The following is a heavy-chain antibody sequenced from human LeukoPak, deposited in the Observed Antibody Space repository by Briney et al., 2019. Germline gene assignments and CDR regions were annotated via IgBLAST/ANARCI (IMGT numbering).Heavy chain of an antibody. CDR3: AREWYGDPYFDY. CDR1: GYTFTSYY. J-gene: IGHJ4*02. CDR2: INPSGGST. V-gene: IGHV1-46*01. D-gene: IGHD4-17*01. Sequence: ASVKVSCKASGYTFTSYYMHWVRQAPGQGLEWMGMINPSGGSTSYAQKFQGRVTMTRDTSTSTVYMELSSLRSEDTAVYYCAREWYGDPYFDYWGQGTLVTVSS.